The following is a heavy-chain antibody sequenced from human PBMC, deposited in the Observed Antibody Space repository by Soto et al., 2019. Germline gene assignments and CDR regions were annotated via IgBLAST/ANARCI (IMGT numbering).Heavy chain of an antibody. J-gene: IGHJ6*02. D-gene: IGHD5-12*01. CDR2: IYYSGST. Sequence: QVQLQESGPGLVKPSQTLSLTCTVSGGSISSGGYYWSWIRQHPGKGLEWIGYIYYSGSTYYNPSLKSRVTISVDTSKNQFSLKLSSVTAAVTALYYCARDHVVATIFYGMDVWGQGTTVTVSS. CDR3: ARDHVVATIFYGMDV. V-gene: IGHV4-31*03. CDR1: GGSISSGGYY.